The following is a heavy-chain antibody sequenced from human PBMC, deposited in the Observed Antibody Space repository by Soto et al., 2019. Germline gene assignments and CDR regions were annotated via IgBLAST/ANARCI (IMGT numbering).Heavy chain of an antibody. CDR2: IGPASGAT. Sequence: AASVNVSCKASGYTFTGHYIHWVRQAPEQGPEWMGEIGPASGATRYAQRFQGRVTMTRDMSITTVYMELNNLRPDDTAVYYCGRGRSGQIVVFYWGQGTPVTVSS. CDR3: GRGRSGQIVVFY. J-gene: IGHJ4*02. CDR1: GYTFTGHY. V-gene: IGHV1-2*02. D-gene: IGHD1-26*01.